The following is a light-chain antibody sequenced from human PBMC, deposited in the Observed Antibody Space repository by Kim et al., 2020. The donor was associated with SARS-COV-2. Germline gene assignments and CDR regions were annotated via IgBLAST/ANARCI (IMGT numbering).Light chain of an antibody. J-gene: IGKJ4*01. CDR2: GAS. V-gene: IGKV3D-15*01. CDR1: QSVSSN. Sequence: VSPGERATLSCRASQSVSSNLAWYQHKPGQAPRLLIHGASTRATGIPARFSGSGSGAEFTFTISSLQSEDFAVYYCQQYNKWPLTFGGGTKVDIK. CDR3: QQYNKWPLT.